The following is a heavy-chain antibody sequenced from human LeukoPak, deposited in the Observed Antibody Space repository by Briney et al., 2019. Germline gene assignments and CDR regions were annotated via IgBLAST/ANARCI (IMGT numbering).Heavy chain of an antibody. D-gene: IGHD3-10*02. CDR1: GGSLSSGDYY. CDR3: ARGGTIFTFFDY. CDR2: VYTSGNT. Sequence: SETLSLTCTVSGGSLSSGDYYWSWIRQSAGKGLEWIGRVYTSGNTMYNPSLESRVTISIDTSNNQFSLRLNSVTAADTAVYYCARGGTIFTFFDYWGQGTLVTVSS. J-gene: IGHJ4*02. V-gene: IGHV4-61*02.